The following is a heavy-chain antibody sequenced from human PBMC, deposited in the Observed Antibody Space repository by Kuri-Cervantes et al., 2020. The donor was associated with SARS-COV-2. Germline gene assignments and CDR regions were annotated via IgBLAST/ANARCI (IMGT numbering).Heavy chain of an antibody. Sequence: GSLRLSCTVSGGSISSSSYYWGWIRQPPGKGLEWIGSIYYSGSTYYNPSLKSRVTISVDTSKNQFSLQLNSVTPEDTAVYYCARESSGIAVPPEIENYYYYGMDVWGQGTTVTVSS. V-gene: IGHV4-39*07. CDR3: ARESSGIAVPPEIENYYYYGMDV. CDR1: GGSISSSSYY. J-gene: IGHJ6*02. D-gene: IGHD6-19*01. CDR2: IYYSGST.